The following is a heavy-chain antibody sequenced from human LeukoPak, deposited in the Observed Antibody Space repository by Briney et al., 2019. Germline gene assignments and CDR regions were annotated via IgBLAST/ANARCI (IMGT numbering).Heavy chain of an antibody. CDR3: ARWDEYYDILTGYRQTRVFDY. Sequence: ASVKVSCKASGYTFTSYGISWARQPPGQGLEWMGWISAYNGNTNYAQKLQGRVTMTTDTSTSTAYMELRSLRSDDTAVYYCARWDEYYDILTGYRQTRVFDYWGQGTLVTVSS. CDR2: ISAYNGNT. D-gene: IGHD3-9*01. CDR1: GYTFTSYG. J-gene: IGHJ4*02. V-gene: IGHV1-18*01.